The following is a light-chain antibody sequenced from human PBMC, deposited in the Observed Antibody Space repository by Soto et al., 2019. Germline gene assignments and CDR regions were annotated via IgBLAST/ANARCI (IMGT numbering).Light chain of an antibody. J-gene: IGKJ5*01. CDR1: QGISSY. Sequence: AILMTQSPSSLSASPGDRVTITCRASQGISSYLAWYQQKKGKAPKLLIYAASTLQSGVPSRFSGSGYGTDFNLTISSLQTEDFATYYCQQLNSYPFTFGQGTRLEIK. CDR2: AAS. V-gene: IGKV1-8*01. CDR3: QQLNSYPFT.